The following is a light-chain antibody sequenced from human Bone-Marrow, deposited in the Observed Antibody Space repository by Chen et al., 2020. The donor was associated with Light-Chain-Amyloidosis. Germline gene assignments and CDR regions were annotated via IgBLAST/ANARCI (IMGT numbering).Light chain of an antibody. J-gene: IGKJ4*01. CDR1: PTISSNY. V-gene: IGKV3-20*01. CDR2: GSS. CDR3: QQYGTSPLT. Sequence: EIVLTQSPGTLSLSPGEGANLSCRASPTISSNYLTWYQQKFGQDPRLLIYGSSSRATGIPDRFTGSGSGTDFTLTINRLEPEDFAMYYCQQYGTSPLTFGGGTKVEIK.